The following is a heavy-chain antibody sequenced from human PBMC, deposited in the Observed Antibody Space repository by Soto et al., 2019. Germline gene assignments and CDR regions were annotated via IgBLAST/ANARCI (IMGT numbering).Heavy chain of an antibody. D-gene: IGHD3-10*01. CDR3: ARGYGAGSYFSDY. CDR2: SYSGGNS. Sequence: EVQLVESGGRLMQPGGSLRLSCAASGFTVSSNFMTWVRQAPGKGLEWVSSSYSGGNSYYADSVKGRFTISRDDFKNTLYLQMNSLRAEDTAVYFCARGYGAGSYFSDYWGQGTLVTVSS. CDR1: GFTVSSNF. J-gene: IGHJ4*02. V-gene: IGHV3-53*01.